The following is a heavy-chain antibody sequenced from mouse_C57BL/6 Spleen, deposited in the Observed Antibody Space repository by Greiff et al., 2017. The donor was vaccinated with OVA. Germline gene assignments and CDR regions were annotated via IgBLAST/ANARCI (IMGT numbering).Heavy chain of an antibody. V-gene: IGHV1-82*01. D-gene: IGHD1-1*01. Sequence: VMLVESGPELVKPGASVKISCKASGYAFSSSWMNWVKQRPGKGLEWIGRIYPGDGDTNYNGKFKGKATLTADKSSSTAYMQLSSLTSEDSAVYCCARAYGSSFSFDYWGQGTTLTVSS. CDR1: GYAFSSSW. J-gene: IGHJ2*01. CDR2: IYPGDGDT. CDR3: ARAYGSSFSFDY.